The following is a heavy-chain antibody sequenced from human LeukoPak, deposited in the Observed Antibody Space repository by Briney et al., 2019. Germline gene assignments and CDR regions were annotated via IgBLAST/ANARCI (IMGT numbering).Heavy chain of an antibody. CDR2: ISSSSSYI. CDR3: ARDKDYYHYYYYYMDV. Sequence: GGSLRLSCAASGFAFSSYAMHWVRQAPGKGLEWVSSISSSSSYIYYADSVKGRFTISRDNAKNSLYLQMNSLRAEDTAVYYCARDKDYYHYYYYYMDVWGKGTTVTVSS. CDR1: GFAFSSYA. V-gene: IGHV3-21*01. J-gene: IGHJ6*03. D-gene: IGHD3-10*01.